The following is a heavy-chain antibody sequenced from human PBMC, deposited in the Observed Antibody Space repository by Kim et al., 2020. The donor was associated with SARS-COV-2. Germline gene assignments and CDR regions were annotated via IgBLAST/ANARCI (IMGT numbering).Heavy chain of an antibody. CDR3: AEGRGYCTGGRGYSDY. Sequence: GGSLRLSCAASGFTFSSYAMSWVRQAPGKGLEWVSTISGSGDSTYNGDSVQGRFTISRDNSKNTLHLQMSSLRAEDTAVYFCAEGRGYCTGGRGYSDYWG. CDR2: ISGSGDST. D-gene: IGHD2-8*02. J-gene: IGHJ4*03. V-gene: IGHV3-23*01. CDR1: GFTFSSYA.